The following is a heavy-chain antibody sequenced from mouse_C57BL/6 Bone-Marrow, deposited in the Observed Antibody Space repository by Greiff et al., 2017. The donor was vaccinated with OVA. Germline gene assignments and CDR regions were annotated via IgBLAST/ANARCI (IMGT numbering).Heavy chain of an antibody. Sequence: QVQLKQPGAELVKPGASVKMSCKASGYTFTSYWITWVKQRPGQGLEWIGDIYPGSGSTNYNEKFKRKAKLTVDTSSSTAYMQLSSLTSEDSAVYDCARNIPITTVNDWGQGTTLTVSS. J-gene: IGHJ2*01. D-gene: IGHD1-1*01. V-gene: IGHV1-55*01. CDR3: ARNIPITTVND. CDR1: GYTFTSYW. CDR2: IYPGSGST.